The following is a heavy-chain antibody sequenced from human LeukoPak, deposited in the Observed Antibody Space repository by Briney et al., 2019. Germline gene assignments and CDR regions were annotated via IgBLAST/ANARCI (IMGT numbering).Heavy chain of an antibody. CDR3: ARVLTTSYYFDY. CDR2: FDQSGST. V-gene: IGHV4-38-2*02. J-gene: IGHJ4*02. Sequence: PSETLSLTCTVSGYSISSGYYWGCIRQPPGKGLEWIGSFDQSGSTYYNPSLKSRVTISVDTSKNQFSLKLSSVTAADTAVYYCARVLTTSYYFDYWGQGTLVTVSS. D-gene: IGHD4-17*01. CDR1: GYSISSGYY.